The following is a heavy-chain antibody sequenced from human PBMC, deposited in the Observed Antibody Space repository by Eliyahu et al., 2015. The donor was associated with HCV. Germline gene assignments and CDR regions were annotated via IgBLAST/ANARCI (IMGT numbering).Heavy chain of an antibody. CDR3: ARLRFLEGRRYFDY. D-gene: IGHD3-3*01. CDR2: IYYSGTA. CDR1: GGSITSDGFY. J-gene: IGHJ4*02. Sequence: QVQLRESGPGLVKPSQTLSLXCTVSGGSITSDGFYWSWLRQPPGKGLEWIGYIYYSGTAHYNPSLKSLFTIAVDTSKNQFSLNLGSATAADTAVYYCARLRFLEGRRYFDYWGQGTLVTVSA. V-gene: IGHV4-31*01.